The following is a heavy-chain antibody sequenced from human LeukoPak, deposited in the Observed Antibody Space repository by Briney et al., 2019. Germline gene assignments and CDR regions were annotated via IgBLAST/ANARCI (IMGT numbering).Heavy chain of an antibody. V-gene: IGHV1-2*02. CDR1: GYTFTDYY. J-gene: IGHJ4*02. CDR2: INPNSGGT. Sequence: GASVKVSCKASGYTFTDYYMHWVRQAPGQGLEWMGWINPNSGGTNFAVKFQGRVTMTRDTSISTAYMDLSRLRFDDTAVCYCARDLKPRPGPYYFDYWGQGTLVTVSS. CDR3: ARDLKPRPGPYYFDY.